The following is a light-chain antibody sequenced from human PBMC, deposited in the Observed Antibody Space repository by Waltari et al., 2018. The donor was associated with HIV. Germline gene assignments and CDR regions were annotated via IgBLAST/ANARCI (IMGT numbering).Light chain of an antibody. J-gene: IGKJ4*01. Sequence: IPVNPSSSSVSSSVGDRITHTWRASQEISNWLTWYQQKPGKAPKFLIYAASSLQSGVPSRFSGSGSGTDFTLTISSLQPEDFATYYCQQANSIPLTFGGGTKVEIK. CDR1: QEISNW. CDR3: QQANSIPLT. V-gene: IGKV1-12*01. CDR2: AAS.